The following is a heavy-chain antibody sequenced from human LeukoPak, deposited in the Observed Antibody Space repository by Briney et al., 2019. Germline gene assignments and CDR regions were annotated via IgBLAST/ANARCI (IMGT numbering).Heavy chain of an antibody. CDR2: IYYSGST. V-gene: IGHV4-30-4*01. CDR1: GDSISSGDYY. J-gene: IGHJ4*02. D-gene: IGHD3-10*01. Sequence: PSETLSLTCTVSGDSISSGDYYWSWIRQPPGKGLEWIGYIYYSGSTYYNPSLKSRVTISLDTSKNQFSLKLNSVTAADTAVYYCARRIYDSGSPFDYWGQGTLVTVSS. CDR3: ARRIYDSGSPFDY.